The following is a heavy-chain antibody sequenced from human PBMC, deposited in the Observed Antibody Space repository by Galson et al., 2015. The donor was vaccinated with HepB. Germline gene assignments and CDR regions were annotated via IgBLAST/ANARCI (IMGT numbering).Heavy chain of an antibody. CDR2: INPSGGST. Sequence: SVKVSCKASGYTFTSYYMHWVRQAPGQGPEWMGIINPSGGSTSYAQKFQGRVTMTRDTSTSTVYMELSSLRSEDTAVYYCARVMVRTMVRGVIIRYFDYWGQGTLVTVSS. V-gene: IGHV1-46*01. CDR3: ARVMVRTMVRGVIIRYFDY. J-gene: IGHJ4*02. CDR1: GYTFTSYY. D-gene: IGHD3-10*01.